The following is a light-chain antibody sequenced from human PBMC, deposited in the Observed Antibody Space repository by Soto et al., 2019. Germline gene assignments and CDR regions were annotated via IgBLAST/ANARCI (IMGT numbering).Light chain of an antibody. CDR2: GAS. CDR3: QQYGSSPPT. V-gene: IGKV3-20*01. CDR1: QSVSSSY. Sequence: EIVLTQSPGTLSLSPGERATLSCSASQSVSSSYLAWYQQKPGQAPRLLIYGASSRATGIPDRFSGSGSGTDFTLTISRLEPDYFAVYYCQQYGSSPPTFCQGTKLDIK. J-gene: IGKJ1*01.